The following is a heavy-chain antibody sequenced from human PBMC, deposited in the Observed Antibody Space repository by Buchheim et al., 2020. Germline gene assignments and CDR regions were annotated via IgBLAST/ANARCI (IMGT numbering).Heavy chain of an antibody. CDR3: ASGYYDSSGYYYTTIDSY. Sequence: QVQLVQSGAEVKKPGSSVKVSCKASGGTFSSYAISWVRQAPGQGLEWMGRIIPILGIANYAQKFQGRVTITADKSTSTAYMELSSLRSEDTAVYYCASGYYDSSGYYYTTIDSYWGQGTL. V-gene: IGHV1-69*04. CDR2: IIPILGIA. CDR1: GGTFSSYA. D-gene: IGHD3-22*01. J-gene: IGHJ4*02.